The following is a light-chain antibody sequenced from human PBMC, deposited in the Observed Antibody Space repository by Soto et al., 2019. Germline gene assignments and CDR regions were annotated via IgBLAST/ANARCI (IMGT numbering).Light chain of an antibody. CDR1: QTIYSN. J-gene: IGKJ5*01. Sequence: IGMTQSPATLSVSPGERATLSCRASQTIYSNVAWYQQRPGQPPRLLIYDISTRATGVPARFSGSGSGTEFTLTISGLQSEDFALYFCQQYNNWPFSFGPGTRLEIK. V-gene: IGKV3-15*01. CDR2: DIS. CDR3: QQYNNWPFS.